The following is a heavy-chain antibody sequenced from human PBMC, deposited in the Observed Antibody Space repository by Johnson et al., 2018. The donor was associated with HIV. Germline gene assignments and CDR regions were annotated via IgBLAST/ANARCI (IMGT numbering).Heavy chain of an antibody. CDR3: ARFLAGTAMVGDAFDI. V-gene: IGHV3-20*04. CDR1: GFTFDDYG. D-gene: IGHD6-19*01. Sequence: MLLVESGGGVVRPGGSLRLSCAASGFTFDDYGMSWVRQAPGKGLEWVSGINWNGGSTGYADSVKGRFTISRDNAKNSLYLQMNSLRAEDTALYYCARFLAGTAMVGDAFDIWGQGTMVTVSS. J-gene: IGHJ3*02. CDR2: INWNGGST.